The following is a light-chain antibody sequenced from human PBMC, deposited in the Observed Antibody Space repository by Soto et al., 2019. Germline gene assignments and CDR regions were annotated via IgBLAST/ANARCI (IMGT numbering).Light chain of an antibody. CDR3: CSYAGSYTHV. Sequence: QSVLTHPRSVSWSPGQSVTISCTGTSSDVGTYTYVSWYQQHPGKAPKLIIYDVIKRPSGVPDRFSGSKSGNTASLTISGLQAEDEADYYCCSYAGSYTHVFGTGTKVTVL. V-gene: IGLV2-11*01. J-gene: IGLJ1*01. CDR2: DVI. CDR1: SSDVGTYTY.